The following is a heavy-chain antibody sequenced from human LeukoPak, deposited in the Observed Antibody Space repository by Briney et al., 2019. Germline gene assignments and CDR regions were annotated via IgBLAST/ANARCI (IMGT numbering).Heavy chain of an antibody. Sequence: PSETLSLTCAVPGGSISSSNWWSWVRQPPGKGLEWIGEIYHSGSTNYNPSLKSRVTISVDTSKNQFSLKLSSVTAADTAVYYCARRDRAYFDYWGQGTLVTVSS. CDR1: GGSISSSNW. CDR2: IYHSGST. CDR3: ARRDRAYFDY. D-gene: IGHD1-14*01. J-gene: IGHJ4*02. V-gene: IGHV4-4*02.